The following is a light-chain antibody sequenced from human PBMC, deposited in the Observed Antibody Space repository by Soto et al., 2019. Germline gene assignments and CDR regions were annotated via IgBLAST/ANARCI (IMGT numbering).Light chain of an antibody. Sequence: IVFTKSPATLSLSPGERASLSCRASHSVPTRYLAWYQQKPGQAPRFLIYGASTRATGIPDRFSGSGSGTEFTLTISSLESGDFAVYSCQQYGSSPSTFGHGTKVDIK. CDR2: GAS. CDR1: HSVPTRY. CDR3: QQYGSSPST. V-gene: IGKV3-20*01. J-gene: IGKJ1*01.